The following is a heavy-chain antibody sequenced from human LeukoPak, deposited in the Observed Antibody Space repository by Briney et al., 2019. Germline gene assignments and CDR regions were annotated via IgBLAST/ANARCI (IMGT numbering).Heavy chain of an antibody. CDR1: GFTFSNAW. CDR2: ISSASGSI. J-gene: IGHJ4*02. Sequence: GGSLRLSCAASGFTFSNAWMTWVRQAPGKGLEWVSYISSASGSIYYADSVKGRFTISRDNAKNSLFLQMNSLRAEDTAVYYCARLPACCSSTSCYYDYWGQGTLVTVSS. CDR3: ARLPACCSSTSCYYDY. V-gene: IGHV3-48*04. D-gene: IGHD2-2*01.